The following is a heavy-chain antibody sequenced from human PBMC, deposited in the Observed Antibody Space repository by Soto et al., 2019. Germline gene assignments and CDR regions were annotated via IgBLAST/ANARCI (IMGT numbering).Heavy chain of an antibody. CDR1: GFTFSHHG. V-gene: IGHV3-33*01. Sequence: QVLLVESGGGVVQPGKSLRLSCAASGFTFSHHGIHWVRQAPGKGLEWVAVIWYDGSLKYYGDSVQGRFTVSRDNSKNTVYLQMNSLSAEVSAVYYCARWDLDWWGQGTLVTVSS. CDR3: ARWDLDW. CDR2: IWYDGSLK. D-gene: IGHD2-21*01. J-gene: IGHJ4*02.